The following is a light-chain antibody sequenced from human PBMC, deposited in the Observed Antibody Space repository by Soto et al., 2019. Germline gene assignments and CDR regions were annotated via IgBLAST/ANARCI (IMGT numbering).Light chain of an antibody. Sequence: VVTQSPAALSVSPGERVTLPCRASQSVKSSYLAWYQHKPGQAPRLLIYGTSSRATGMPDRFSGSGSVTDFTLTITRVEPEDFAVYYCQQYGRSPDLITFGPGTKVDIK. J-gene: IGKJ3*01. CDR2: GTS. CDR3: QQYGRSPDLIT. CDR1: QSVKSSY. V-gene: IGKV3-20*01.